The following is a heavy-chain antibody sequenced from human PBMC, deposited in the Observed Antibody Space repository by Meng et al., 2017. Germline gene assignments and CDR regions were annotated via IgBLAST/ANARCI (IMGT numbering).Heavy chain of an antibody. J-gene: IGHJ4*02. Sequence: GESLKISCAASGFTVSSNYMSWVRQAPGKGLEWVSVIYSGGSTYYADSVKGRFTISRDNSKNTLYLQMNSLRAEDTAVYYCARVRGGKTEEYYFDYWGQGTLVTAPQ. V-gene: IGHV3-66*02. CDR2: IYSGGST. D-gene: IGHD4-23*01. CDR3: ARVRGGKTEEYYFDY. CDR1: GFTVSSNY.